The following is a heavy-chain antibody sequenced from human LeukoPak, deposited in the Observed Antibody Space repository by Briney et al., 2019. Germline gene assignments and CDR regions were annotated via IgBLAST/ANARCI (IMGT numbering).Heavy chain of an antibody. CDR2: IKQDGSEK. CDR1: GFSFSTYW. J-gene: IGHJ2*01. Sequence: GGSLRLSCVASGFSFSTYWMTWVRQAPGKGLEWVANIKQDGSEKYYVDSEKGRFTSSRDNAKNSLYLQMNRLRAEDTAVYYCARGYWNFGLWGRGTQVTVSS. V-gene: IGHV3-7*01. CDR3: ARGYWNFGL.